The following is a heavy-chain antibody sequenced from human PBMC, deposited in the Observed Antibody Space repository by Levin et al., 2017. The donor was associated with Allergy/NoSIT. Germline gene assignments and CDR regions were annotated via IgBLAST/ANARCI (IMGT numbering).Heavy chain of an antibody. CDR3: ARGDQDTVLSLELGRDCFDY. V-gene: IGHV3-33*01. Sequence: GGSLRLSCAASGFTFSSYGMHWVRQAPGKGLEWVAVIWYDGSNKYYADSVKGRFTISRDTSKNTLYLQMNSLRAEDTAVYYCARGDQDTVLSLELGRDCFDYWGQGTLVTVSA. J-gene: IGHJ4*02. CDR2: IWYDGSNK. CDR1: GFTFSSYG. D-gene: IGHD2-8*02.